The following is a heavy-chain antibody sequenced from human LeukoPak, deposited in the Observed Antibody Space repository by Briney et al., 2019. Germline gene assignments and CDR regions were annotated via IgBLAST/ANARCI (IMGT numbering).Heavy chain of an antibody. CDR2: IAHSGGT. D-gene: IGHD2-8*02. Sequence: SETLSLTCTVSGGSISSRGYYWAWMRQPPGKGLEWIGSIAHSGGTYYDPSLKSRVSIAADTSKNQFSLKLTSVTAADTAVHYCARQGAGGSDYWGQGTLVTVSS. V-gene: IGHV4-39*01. CDR3: ARQGAGGSDY. J-gene: IGHJ4*02. CDR1: GGSISSRGYY.